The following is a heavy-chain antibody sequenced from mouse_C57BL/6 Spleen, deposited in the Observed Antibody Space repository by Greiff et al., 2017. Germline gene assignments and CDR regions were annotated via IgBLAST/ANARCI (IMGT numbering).Heavy chain of an antibody. CDR2: IDPSDSET. J-gene: IGHJ4*01. CDR1: GYTFTSYW. D-gene: IGHD1-1*01. Sequence: QVQLQQPGAELVRPGSSVKLSCKASGYTFTSYWMHWVKQRPIQGLEWIGNIDPSDSETHYNQKFKDKATLTVDKSSSTAYMQLSSLTSEDSAVYYCARFRYGSSYYAMDYWGQGTSGTVSS. V-gene: IGHV1-52*01. CDR3: ARFRYGSSYYAMDY.